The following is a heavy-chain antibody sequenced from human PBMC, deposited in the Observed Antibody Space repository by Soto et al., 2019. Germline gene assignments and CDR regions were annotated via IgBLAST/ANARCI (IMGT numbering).Heavy chain of an antibody. V-gene: IGHV4-30-4*01. CDR3: ARDRGYSYNWFDP. J-gene: IGHJ5*02. D-gene: IGHD5-18*01. CDR1: GGSISSGDYY. Sequence: SETLSLTCPVSGGSISSGDYYWGWIPQPPGKGLEWIGYIYYSGSTYYNPSLKSRVTISVDTSKNQFSLKLSSVTAADTAVYYCARDRGYSYNWFDPWGQGTLVTVSS. CDR2: IYYSGST.